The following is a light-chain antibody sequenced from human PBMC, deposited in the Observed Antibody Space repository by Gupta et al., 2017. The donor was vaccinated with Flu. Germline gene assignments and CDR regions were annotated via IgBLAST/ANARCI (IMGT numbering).Light chain of an antibody. CDR3: SSYTSSSTRVV. Sequence: QSVLTQPASASGSPGQSTTISCTGTSSDVGGYNYVSWYQQHPGKAPKLMIYEVSNRPSGVSNRFSGSKSGNTASLTISGLQAEDEADYYCSSYTSSSTRVVFGGGTKLTVL. J-gene: IGLJ2*01. V-gene: IGLV2-14*01. CDR1: SSDVGGYNY. CDR2: EVS.